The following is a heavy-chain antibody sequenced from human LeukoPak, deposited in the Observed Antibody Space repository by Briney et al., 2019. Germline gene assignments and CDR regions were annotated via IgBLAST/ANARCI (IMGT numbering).Heavy chain of an antibody. CDR1: GFTFNKYW. Sequence: PGGSLRLSCADSGFTFNKYWMSWVRQAPGKGLEWVANIDQDGSQKFYVDSVKGRFTISRDNAKNTVYLQVNSLRVEDTAVYYCARGLATAAAYWGQGTLVTVSS. CDR2: IDQDGSQK. V-gene: IGHV3-7*01. CDR3: ARGLATAAAY. J-gene: IGHJ4*02. D-gene: IGHD6-13*01.